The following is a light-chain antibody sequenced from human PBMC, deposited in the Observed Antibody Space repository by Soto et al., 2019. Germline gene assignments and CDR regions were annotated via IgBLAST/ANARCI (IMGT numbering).Light chain of an antibody. CDR3: QQRSKWPT. CDR2: YIS. J-gene: IGKJ5*01. V-gene: IGKV3D-20*02. Sequence: EIVFTQSPGTLSLSPGERATLSCRASQSISSSYLGWYQQKPGQAPRLLIYYISTRATGIPARFSGSGSGTEFTLTINSLQSEDFAVYYCQQRSKWPTFGQGTLLEIK. CDR1: QSISSSY.